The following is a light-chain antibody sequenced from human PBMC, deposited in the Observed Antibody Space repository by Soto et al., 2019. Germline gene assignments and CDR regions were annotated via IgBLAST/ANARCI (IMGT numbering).Light chain of an antibody. CDR3: QQHLGT. V-gene: IGKV3-20*01. Sequence: EIVLTQSPGTLSLSPGERATLSCRASQSVSSSYLAWYQQKPGQAPRLLIYGASSRATGIPDRFSGSGSGTDFTLTISRLEPEDFAVYYCQQHLGTFGQGTKLEIK. CDR2: GAS. CDR1: QSVSSSY. J-gene: IGKJ2*02.